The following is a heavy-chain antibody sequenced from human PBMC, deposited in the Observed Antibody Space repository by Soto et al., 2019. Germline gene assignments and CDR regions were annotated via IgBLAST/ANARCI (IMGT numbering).Heavy chain of an antibody. CDR1: GGSISSSAHY. CDR2: IYYDGTT. Sequence: QVQLQESGPGLVKPSQTLSLTCTVSGGSISSSAHYWSWIRQHPGKGLEWIGYIYYDGTTYHNPSLKSRVNMSVETSKSQFSLKLNSVTAADTAVYYCARVGLDGNSLSNFDYWGQGTPVTVSS. V-gene: IGHV4-31*03. D-gene: IGHD1-1*01. CDR3: ARVGLDGNSLSNFDY. J-gene: IGHJ4*02.